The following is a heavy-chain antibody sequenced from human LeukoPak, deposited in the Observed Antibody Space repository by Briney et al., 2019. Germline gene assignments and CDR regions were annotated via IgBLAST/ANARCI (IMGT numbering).Heavy chain of an antibody. J-gene: IGHJ4*02. V-gene: IGHV3-21*04. Sequence: GGSLRLSCAASGFTFSSYTMNWVRQAPGKGLEWVSSISSSSSCMYYADSVKGRFTISRDNVKNSLYLQMNSLRAEDTAFYYCVRHDFWSGFKGGDYWGQGTLVTVSS. CDR3: VRHDFWSGFKGGDY. CDR2: ISSSSSCM. D-gene: IGHD3-3*01. CDR1: GFTFSSYT.